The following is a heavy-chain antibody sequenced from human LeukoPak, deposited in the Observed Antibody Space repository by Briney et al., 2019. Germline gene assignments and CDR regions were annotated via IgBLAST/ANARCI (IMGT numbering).Heavy chain of an antibody. D-gene: IGHD6-19*01. Sequence: GASVKVSCKVSGYSLTDLSMHWVRQAPGQGLEWMGGIIPIFGTANYAQKFQGRVTITADKSTSTAYMELSSLRSEDTAVYYCARDRVPLAGPFDYWGQGTLVTVSS. J-gene: IGHJ4*02. CDR1: GYSLTDLS. CDR3: ARDRVPLAGPFDY. V-gene: IGHV1-69*06. CDR2: IIPIFGTA.